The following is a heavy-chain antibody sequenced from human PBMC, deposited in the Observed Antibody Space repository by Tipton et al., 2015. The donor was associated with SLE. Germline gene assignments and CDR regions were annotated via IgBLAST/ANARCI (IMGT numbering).Heavy chain of an antibody. Sequence: TLSLTCTVSGGSISSGSYYWSWIRQPAGKGLEWIGHIYSSGNTNYNPSLKSRVTISVDTSKNQFSLKLSSVTAADTALYYCARGTNYDSSGHYSYWGQGTLVTVSS. J-gene: IGHJ4*02. CDR3: ARGTNYDSSGHYSY. CDR2: IYSSGNT. D-gene: IGHD3-22*01. V-gene: IGHV4-61*09. CDR1: GGSISSGSYY.